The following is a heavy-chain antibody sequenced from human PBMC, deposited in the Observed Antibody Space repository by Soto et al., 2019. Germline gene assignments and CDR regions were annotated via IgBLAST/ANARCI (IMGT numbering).Heavy chain of an antibody. CDR3: ARGLTGTAAWFDP. CDR1: GYTFSGYG. Sequence: ASVKVSCKASGYTFSGYGISWERQAPGQALEWMGWISAYSGNTNYAQKLQARVTMTTDTSTSTAYMELRSLRSDDTAVYYCARGLTGTAAWFDPWGQANLVTVSS. CDR2: ISAYSGNT. J-gene: IGHJ5*02. D-gene: IGHD1-7*01. V-gene: IGHV1-18*01.